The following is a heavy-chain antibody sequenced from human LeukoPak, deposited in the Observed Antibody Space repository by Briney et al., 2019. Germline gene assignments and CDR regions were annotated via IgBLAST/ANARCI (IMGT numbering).Heavy chain of an antibody. CDR2: VNPNSGNT. V-gene: IGHV1-8*01. J-gene: IGHJ6*03. CDR3: ATYSSSWYSGYYYYYMDV. D-gene: IGHD6-13*01. Sequence: ASVKVSCKASGYTFTSYDINWVRQATGQGLEWMGWVNPNSGNTGYAQKFQGRVTMTRNTYISTAYMALSSLRSEDTAVYYCATYSSSWYSGYYYYYMDVWGKGTTVTVSS. CDR1: GYTFTSYD.